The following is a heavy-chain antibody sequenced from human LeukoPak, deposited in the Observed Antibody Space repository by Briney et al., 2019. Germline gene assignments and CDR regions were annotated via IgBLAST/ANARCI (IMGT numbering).Heavy chain of an antibody. CDR2: ISGSGGST. V-gene: IGHV3-23*01. Sequence: GGSLRLSCAASGFTFSSYWMSWVRQAPGKGLEWVSAISGSGGSTYYADSVKGRFTISRDNSKNTLYLQMNSLRAEDTAVYYCAKDQYSGSSYYFDYWGQGTLVTVSS. CDR3: AKDQYSGSSYYFDY. D-gene: IGHD1-26*01. J-gene: IGHJ4*02. CDR1: GFTFSSYW.